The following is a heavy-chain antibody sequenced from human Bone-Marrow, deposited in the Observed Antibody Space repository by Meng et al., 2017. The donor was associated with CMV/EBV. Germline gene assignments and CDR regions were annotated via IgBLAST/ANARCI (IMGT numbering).Heavy chain of an antibody. Sequence: YGGSFSGYCWSWIRQPPGKGLEWIGEINHSGSTNYNPSLKSRVTISVDTSKNQFSLKLSSVTAADTAVYYCARMGYYDSSGYYWFDPWGQGTLVTVSS. CDR1: GGSFSGYC. V-gene: IGHV4-34*01. CDR3: ARMGYYDSSGYYWFDP. CDR2: INHSGST. J-gene: IGHJ5*02. D-gene: IGHD3-22*01.